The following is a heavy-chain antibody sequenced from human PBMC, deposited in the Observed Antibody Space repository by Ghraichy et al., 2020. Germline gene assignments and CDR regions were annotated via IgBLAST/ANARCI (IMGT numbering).Heavy chain of an antibody. CDR3: ARDLDNVDTAMVTSRGY. D-gene: IGHD5-18*01. CDR1: GYSISSGYY. V-gene: IGHV4-38-2*02. CDR2: IYHSGST. Sequence: SETLSLTCTVSGYSISSGYYWGWIRQPPGKGLEWIGSIYHSGSTYYNPSLKSRVTISVDTSKNQFSLKLSSVTAADTAVYYCARDLDNVDTAMVTSRGYWGQGTLVTVSS. J-gene: IGHJ4*02.